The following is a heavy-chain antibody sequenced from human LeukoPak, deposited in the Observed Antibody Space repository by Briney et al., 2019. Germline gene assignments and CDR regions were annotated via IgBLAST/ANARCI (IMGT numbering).Heavy chain of an antibody. Sequence: SETLSLTCAVYGGSFSGYYWSWIRQHPGKGLEWIGYIYYSGSTYYNPSLKSRVTISVDTSKNQFSLKLSSVTAADTAVYYCARTTVVTADAFDIWGQGTMVTVSS. J-gene: IGHJ3*02. CDR1: GGSFSGYY. D-gene: IGHD4-23*01. CDR2: IYYSGST. V-gene: IGHV4-31*11. CDR3: ARTTVVTADAFDI.